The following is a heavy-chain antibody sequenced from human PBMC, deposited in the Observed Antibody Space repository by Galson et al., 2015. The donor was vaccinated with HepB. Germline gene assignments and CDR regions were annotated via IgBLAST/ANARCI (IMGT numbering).Heavy chain of an antibody. CDR2: GYYSGVT. CDR1: GASTSSSSYY. D-gene: IGHD3-16*02. Sequence: ETLSLTCTVSGASTSSSSYYWNWIRQSPGKGLAWIGGGYYSGVTYYTPSPKGRVTRAVDTSKNQFSLRVNSVTASDTALYYCARALGGSYFYGLDVWGQGTTVAVSS. V-gene: IGHV4-39*01. J-gene: IGHJ6*02. CDR3: ARALGGSYFYGLDV.